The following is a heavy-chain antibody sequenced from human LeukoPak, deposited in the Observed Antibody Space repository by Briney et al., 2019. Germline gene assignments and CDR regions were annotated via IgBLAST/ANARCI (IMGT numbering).Heavy chain of an antibody. D-gene: IGHD2-2*01. CDR1: GYTFTSYG. Sequence: GASVKVSCKASGYTFTSYGISWVRQAPGQGLEWMGGIIPIFGTANYAQKFQGRVTITADESTSTAYMELSSLRSEDTAVYYCARDIGMNGTSSLYYGMDVWGQGTTVTVSS. CDR2: IIPIFGTA. CDR3: ARDIGMNGTSSLYYGMDV. V-gene: IGHV1-69*13. J-gene: IGHJ6*02.